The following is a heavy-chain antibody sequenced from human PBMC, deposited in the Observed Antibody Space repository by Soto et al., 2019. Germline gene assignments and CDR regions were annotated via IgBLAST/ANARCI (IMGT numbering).Heavy chain of an antibody. J-gene: IGHJ4*02. V-gene: IGHV3-21*01. CDR2: ISISSSYI. CDR1: GFTFSSYS. Sequence: GGSLRLSCAASGFTFSSYSMNWVRQSPGKGLEWVSSISISSSYIYYADSVKGRFTISRDNAKNSLYLQMNSLRAEDTAVYYCATPKAAGNYWCQGTVITVSS. D-gene: IGHD6-13*01. CDR3: ATPKAAGNY.